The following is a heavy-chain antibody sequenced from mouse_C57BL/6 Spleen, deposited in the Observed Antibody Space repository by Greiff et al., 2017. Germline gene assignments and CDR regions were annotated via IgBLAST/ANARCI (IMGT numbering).Heavy chain of an antibody. V-gene: IGHV5-9*01. Sequence: EVMLVESGGGLVKPGGSLKLSCAASGFTFSSYTMSWVRQTPEKRLEWVATISGGGGNTYYPDSVKGRFTISRDNAKNTLYLQMSSLRAEDTALYYCARLRTGPLFDGWGQGTTLTVSS. J-gene: IGHJ2*01. CDR3: ARLRTGPLFDG. D-gene: IGHD4-1*01. CDR2: ISGGGGNT. CDR1: GFTFSSYT.